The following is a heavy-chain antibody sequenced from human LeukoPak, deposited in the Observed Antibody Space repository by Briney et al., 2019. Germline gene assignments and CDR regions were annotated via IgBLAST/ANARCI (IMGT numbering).Heavy chain of an antibody. CDR2: ITNNGTTI. Sequence: GGSLRLSCAASGFTFSSYAMNWVRQAPGKGLEWVSDITNNGTTIYYADSVKGRFTISRDNAENSLYLQMNSLRAGDTAIYYCARDQWLAYYYHGMDVWGQGTTVTVSS. J-gene: IGHJ6*02. V-gene: IGHV3-48*03. CDR3: ARDQWLAYYYHGMDV. D-gene: IGHD6-19*01. CDR1: GFTFSSYA.